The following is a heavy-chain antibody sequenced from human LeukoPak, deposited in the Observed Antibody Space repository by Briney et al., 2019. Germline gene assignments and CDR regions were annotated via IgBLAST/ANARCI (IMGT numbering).Heavy chain of an antibody. CDR1: GFTFSSYA. CDR2: ISYDGSNK. J-gene: IGHJ4*02. V-gene: IGHV3-30*04. CDR3: ARYSSGWYYFDY. Sequence: GGSLRLSCAASGFTFSSYAMHWVRQAPGKGLEWVAVISYDGSNKYYADSVKGRFTISRDNSKNTPYLQMNSLRAEDTAVYYCARYSSGWYYFDYWGQGTLVTVSS. D-gene: IGHD6-19*01.